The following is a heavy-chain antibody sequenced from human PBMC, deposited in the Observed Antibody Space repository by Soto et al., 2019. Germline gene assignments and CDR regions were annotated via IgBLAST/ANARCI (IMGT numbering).Heavy chain of an antibody. V-gene: IGHV2-26*01. J-gene: IGHJ4*02. CDR3: ARAGPRVFDY. CDR1: GFSLRDGRMG. CDR2: IFSSDEK. Sequence: QVTLKESGPVLVKPTETLTLTCTVSGFSLRDGRMGVSWIRQPPGKALEWLANIFSSDEKSYSTSLKSRLTISQDTSKSQLVLTMTNMDPVDTATYYCARAGPRVFDYWGQGTLVTVSS. D-gene: IGHD6-13*01.